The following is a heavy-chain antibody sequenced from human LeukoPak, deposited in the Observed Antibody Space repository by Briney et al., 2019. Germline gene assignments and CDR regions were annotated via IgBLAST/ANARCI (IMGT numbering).Heavy chain of an antibody. CDR2: IIPIFGTA. D-gene: IGHD6-13*01. J-gene: IGHJ4*02. CDR3: AREYSSWVFDY. V-gene: IGHV1-69*13. Sequence: ASVKVSCKASGYTFTSYGISWVRQAPGQGLEWMGGIIPIFGTANYAQKFQGRVTITADESTSTAYMELSSLRSEDTAVYYCAREYSSWVFDYWGQGTLVTVSS. CDR1: GYTFTSYG.